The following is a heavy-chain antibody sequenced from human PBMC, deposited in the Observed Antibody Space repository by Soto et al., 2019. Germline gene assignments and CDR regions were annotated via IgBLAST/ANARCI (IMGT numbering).Heavy chain of an antibody. CDR3: ARARNWNDVWSAFEI. Sequence: PVGSLRLSCAASGFTFSGYAMDWVRQAPGKGLDWVAVVSYDGSNKYYADSVKGRFTISRDNSKNTLYLEMNSLRVEDTAVYYCARARNWNDVWSAFEIRGLGTMVTVSS. CDR2: VSYDGSNK. D-gene: IGHD1-1*01. CDR1: GFTFSGYA. V-gene: IGHV3-30-3*01. J-gene: IGHJ3*02.